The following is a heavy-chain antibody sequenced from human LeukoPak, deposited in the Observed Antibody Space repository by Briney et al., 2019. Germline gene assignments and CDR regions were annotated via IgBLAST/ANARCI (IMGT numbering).Heavy chain of an antibody. V-gene: IGHV3-30*02. CDR3: ARDSEVRGVIPNYYYYYGMDV. CDR2: IRYDGSNK. Sequence: GGSLRLSCAASGFTFSSYGMHWVRQAPGKGLEWVAFIRYDGSNKYYVDSVKGRFTISRDNAKNSLYLQMNSLRAEDTAVYFCARDSEVRGVIPNYYYYYGMDVWGQGTTVTVSS. D-gene: IGHD3-10*01. CDR1: GFTFSSYG. J-gene: IGHJ6*02.